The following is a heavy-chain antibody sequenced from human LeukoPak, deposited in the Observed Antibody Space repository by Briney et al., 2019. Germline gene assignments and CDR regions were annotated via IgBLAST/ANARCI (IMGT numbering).Heavy chain of an antibody. CDR3: ATSSSPTYFDY. Sequence: PGASLRLSCAASGFTFSNYAMSWVRQAPGKGLEWVSSISPSGGRTNFADSVKGRFTISRDNSKNTLYLQMKGLRADDTAVYYCATSSSPTYFDYWGQGTLVTVSS. V-gene: IGHV3-23*01. D-gene: IGHD6-6*01. CDR2: ISPSGGRT. J-gene: IGHJ4*02. CDR1: GFTFSNYA.